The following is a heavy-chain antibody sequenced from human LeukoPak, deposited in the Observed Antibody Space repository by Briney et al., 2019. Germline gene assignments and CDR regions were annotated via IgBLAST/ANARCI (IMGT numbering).Heavy chain of an antibody. J-gene: IGHJ4*02. V-gene: IGHV1-2*02. CDR1: GYTFTDYY. CDR3: AREEVIAAAGPTLDY. Sequence: ASVKVSFKASGYTFTDYYMHWVRQAPGQGLEWMGWINPNSGGTNYAQKFQGRVTMTRDTSISTAYMELSRLRSDDTAVFYCAREEVIAAAGPTLDYRGQGALVTVSS. D-gene: IGHD6-13*01. CDR2: INPNSGGT.